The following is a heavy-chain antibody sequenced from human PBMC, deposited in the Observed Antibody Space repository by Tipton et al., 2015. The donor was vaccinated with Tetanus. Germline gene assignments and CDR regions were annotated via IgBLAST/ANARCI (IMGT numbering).Heavy chain of an antibody. CDR2: ISGPGTTI. J-gene: IGHJ4*02. V-gene: IGHV3-11*01. Sequence: SLRLSCAASGFTFSDFCMNWIRQAPGKGLEWISYISGPGTTIYYADSVKIRFTISRDNGKNSLYLQMNSLRAEDTAAYYRARGEDPRFLSPVDYGGQGTLATVSS. CDR1: GFTFSDFC. CDR3: ARGEDPRFLSPVDY.